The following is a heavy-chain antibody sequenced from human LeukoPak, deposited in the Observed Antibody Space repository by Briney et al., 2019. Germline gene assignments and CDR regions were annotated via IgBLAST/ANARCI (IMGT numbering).Heavy chain of an antibody. V-gene: IGHV1-8*01. CDR2: MNPNSGNT. CDR3: AGSSVLHNWFDP. Sequence: EASVKVSCKASGYTFTSYDINWVRQATGQGLEWMGWMNPNSGNTGYAQKFQGRVTMTRNTSISTAYMELSSLRSEDTAVYYCAGSSVLHNWFDPWGQGTLVTVSS. CDR1: GYTFTSYD. J-gene: IGHJ5*02.